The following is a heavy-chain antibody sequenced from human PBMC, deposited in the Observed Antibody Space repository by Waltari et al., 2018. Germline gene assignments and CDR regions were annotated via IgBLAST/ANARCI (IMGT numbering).Heavy chain of an antibody. Sequence: EVQLLESGGELVQAGGSLRLSCGISGFTFQSGAINWVRRAPGAGLQGVASISFSDATFHADSVKGRFTISRDTSKDTVYLQMNSLRADDTAVYYCAKPFYNWDDPLVSWGQGTPVTVSS. CDR3: AKPFYNWDDPLVS. CDR1: GFTFQSGA. V-gene: IGHV3-23*01. D-gene: IGHD1-20*01. CDR2: ISFSDAT. J-gene: IGHJ5*02.